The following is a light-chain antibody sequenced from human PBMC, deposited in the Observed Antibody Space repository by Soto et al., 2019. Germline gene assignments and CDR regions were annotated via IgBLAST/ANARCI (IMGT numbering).Light chain of an antibody. J-gene: IGKJ2*01. CDR1: QSVSSPY. CDR3: QRYDISPFP. Sequence: EIVLTQSTGTLSLSPGERATLSCRASQSVSSPYLAWYQQKPGQAPRLLIYGASSRATGIPDRFSGSGSVTDFTLTISRLEPEDFAVYYCQRYDISPFPFGQGTKLEIK. V-gene: IGKV3-20*01. CDR2: GAS.